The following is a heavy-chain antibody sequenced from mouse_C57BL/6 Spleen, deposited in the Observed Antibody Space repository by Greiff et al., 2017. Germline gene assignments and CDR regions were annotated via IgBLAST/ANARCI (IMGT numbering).Heavy chain of an antibody. CDR2: ISSGGSYT. Sequence: EVHLVESGGDLVKPGGSLKLSCAASGFTFSSYGMSWVRQTPDKRLEWVATISSGGSYTYYPDSVKGRFTISRDNAKNTLYLQMSSLKSEDTAMYYCARQGTAQASWFAYWGQGTLVTVSA. CDR1: GFTFSSYG. D-gene: IGHD3-2*02. J-gene: IGHJ3*01. CDR3: ARQGTAQASWFAY. V-gene: IGHV5-6*01.